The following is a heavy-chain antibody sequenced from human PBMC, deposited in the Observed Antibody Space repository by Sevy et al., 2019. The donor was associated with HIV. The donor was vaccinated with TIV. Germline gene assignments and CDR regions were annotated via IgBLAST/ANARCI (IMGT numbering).Heavy chain of an antibody. Sequence: GGSLRLSCAASGFTFNDYGMSWVRQAPGKGLEWVSGINWTGGSTGYADSVKGRFTISRDNAKNSLYLQMNSLRAEDTALYHCARGAGRHASDIWGQGTMVTVSS. CDR2: INWTGGST. J-gene: IGHJ3*02. CDR1: GFTFNDYG. CDR3: ARGAGRHASDI. V-gene: IGHV3-20*01.